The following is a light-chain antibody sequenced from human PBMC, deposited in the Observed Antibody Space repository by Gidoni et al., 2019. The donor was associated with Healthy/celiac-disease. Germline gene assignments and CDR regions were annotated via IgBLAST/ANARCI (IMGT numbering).Light chain of an antibody. J-gene: IGKJ1*01. CDR3: QQYNNWPPWT. CDR1: QSGSNN. CDR2: GAS. Sequence: IVMTQPPATLSVSPGKRATLSRRASQSGSNNLAWYQQKPGPAPRLLIYGASTRATGIPVRFSGSGSGTEFTLTISSLQSEDFAVYYCQQYNNWPPWTFGQGTKVEIK. V-gene: IGKV3-15*01.